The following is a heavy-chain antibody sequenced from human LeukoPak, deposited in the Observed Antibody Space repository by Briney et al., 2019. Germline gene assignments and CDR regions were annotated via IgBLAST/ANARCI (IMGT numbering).Heavy chain of an antibody. CDR3: ARRSTYGDYVDY. V-gene: IGHV4-59*12. CDR1: GASISNYY. CDR2: IYHSGST. D-gene: IGHD4-17*01. Sequence: SETLSLTCTVSGASISNYYWSWIRQPPGKGLEWIGYIYHSGSTYYNPSLKSRVTISVDRSKNQFSLKLSSVTAADTAVYYCARRSTYGDYVDYWGQGTLVTVSS. J-gene: IGHJ4*02.